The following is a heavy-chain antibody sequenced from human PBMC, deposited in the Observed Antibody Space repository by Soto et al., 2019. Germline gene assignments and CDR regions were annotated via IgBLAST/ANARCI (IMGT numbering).Heavy chain of an antibody. CDR2: SSNRDRST. Sequence: QVQLVESGGGLVKPGGSLRLSCAASGFIFSDYYMTWIRQAPGKGLEWLSCSSNRDRSTYYADSVKDRFVVSKDNAKNLGYLQMNSLRAEDTAVYFCARAWKIEKFGVISMSKGLDVWAKGPRSPSP. V-gene: IGHV3-11*01. D-gene: IGHD3-3*01. J-gene: IGHJ6*02. CDR3: ARAWKIEKFGVISMSKGLDV. CDR1: GFIFSDYY.